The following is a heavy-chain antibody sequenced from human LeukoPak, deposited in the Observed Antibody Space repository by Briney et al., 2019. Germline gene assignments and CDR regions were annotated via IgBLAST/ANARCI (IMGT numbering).Heavy chain of an antibody. CDR1: GGSFRGYY. Sequence: LGALALTCGVYGGSFRGYYWSLVPQPPGEGLEWIGEINHSGSTNYNPSLKSRVTISVDTSKNQFSLKLSSVTAADTAVYYCARGKSGSYDYWGQGTLVTVSS. D-gene: IGHD1-26*01. J-gene: IGHJ4*02. V-gene: IGHV4-34*01. CDR2: INHSGST. CDR3: ARGKSGSYDY.